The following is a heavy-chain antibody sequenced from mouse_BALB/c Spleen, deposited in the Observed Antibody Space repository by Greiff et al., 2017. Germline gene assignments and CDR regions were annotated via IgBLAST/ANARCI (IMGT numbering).Heavy chain of an antibody. V-gene: IGHV5-6*01. D-gene: IGHD2-3*01. Sequence: EVKVVESGGDLVKPGGSLKLSCAASGFTFSSYGMSWVRQTPDKRLEWVATISSGGSYTYYPDSVKGRFTISRDNAKNTLYLQMSSLKSEDTAMYYCARGDDGSRFAYWGQGTLVTVSA. CDR2: ISSGGSYT. J-gene: IGHJ3*01. CDR1: GFTFSSYG. CDR3: ARGDDGSRFAY.